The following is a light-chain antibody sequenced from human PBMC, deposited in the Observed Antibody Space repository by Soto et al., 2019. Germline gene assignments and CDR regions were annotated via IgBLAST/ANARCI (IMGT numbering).Light chain of an antibody. CDR1: SSDVGGYNY. V-gene: IGLV2-11*01. CDR3: CAYAGSYTWV. Sequence: QSVLTQPRSVSGSPGQSVTISCTGTSSDVGGYNYVSWYQQHPGKAPKLMIYDVSKRPSGVPDRFSGSKSGNTASLTISGLQGEDEADYYCCAYAGSYTWVFGGGTQLTV. J-gene: IGLJ3*02. CDR2: DVS.